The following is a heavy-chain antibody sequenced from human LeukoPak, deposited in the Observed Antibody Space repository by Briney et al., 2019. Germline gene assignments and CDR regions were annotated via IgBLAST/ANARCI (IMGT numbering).Heavy chain of an antibody. CDR3: ARDKIEGPTKLDY. V-gene: IGHV3-7*01. CDR2: IKQDESEK. Sequence: PGGSLRLSCAASGFTFSSYWMSWVRQAPGKGLEWVANIKQDESEKYVDSLKGRFTISRDNAKNSLYLQMNSLRAEDTAVYYCARDKIEGPTKLDYWAQGILVTVSS. CDR1: GFTFSSYW. D-gene: IGHD1-1*01. J-gene: IGHJ4*02.